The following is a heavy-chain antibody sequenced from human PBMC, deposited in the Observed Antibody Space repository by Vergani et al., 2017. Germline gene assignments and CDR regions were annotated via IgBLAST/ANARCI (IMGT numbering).Heavy chain of an antibody. CDR3: ARTRSPIAMIRQFEQ. CDR2: ITRGSKSI. CDR1: GFDFTNSA. Sequence: EVQLVESGGGVVKPGGSLTLSCATSGFDFTNSAMSWIRQAPGRGLQWVSSITRGSKSIYYADSVEGRFTITRDDVKKSLLLRMNNLKVDDTAIYYCARTRSPIAMIRQFEQWGQGTLVTVSS. V-gene: IGHV3-21*01. J-gene: IGHJ4*02. D-gene: IGHD5-18*01.